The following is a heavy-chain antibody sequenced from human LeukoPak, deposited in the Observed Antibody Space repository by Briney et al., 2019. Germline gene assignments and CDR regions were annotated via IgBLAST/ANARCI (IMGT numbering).Heavy chain of an antibody. D-gene: IGHD2-8*01. Sequence: SETLSLTCTVSGGSISSYYWSWIRQPPGKGLEWIGEINHSGSTNYNPSLKSRVTISVDTSKNQFSLKLSSVTAADTAVYYCARGPGVGPNRWFDPWGQGTLVTVSS. CDR3: ARGPGVGPNRWFDP. J-gene: IGHJ5*02. CDR1: GGSISSYY. CDR2: INHSGST. V-gene: IGHV4-34*01.